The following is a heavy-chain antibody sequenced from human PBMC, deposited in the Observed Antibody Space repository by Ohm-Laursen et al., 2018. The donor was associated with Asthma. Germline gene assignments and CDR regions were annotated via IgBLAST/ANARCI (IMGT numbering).Heavy chain of an antibody. CDR3: ARRDFSGGDPSAAFDI. CDR2: ISWNSGSI. CDR1: GFTFDDYA. D-gene: IGHD2-21*02. Sequence: SLRLPCAASGFTFDDYAMHWVRQAPGKGLEWVSGISWNSGSIGYADSVKGRFTISRDNAKNSLYLQMNSLRAEDTAVYYCARRDFSGGDPSAAFDIWGQGTMVTVSS. V-gene: IGHV3-9*01. J-gene: IGHJ3*02.